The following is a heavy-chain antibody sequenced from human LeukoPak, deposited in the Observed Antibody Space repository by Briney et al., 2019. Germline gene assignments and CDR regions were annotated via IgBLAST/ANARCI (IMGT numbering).Heavy chain of an antibody. V-gene: IGHV3-30*02. J-gene: IGHJ4*02. CDR3: AKRGMVRGGPVDY. D-gene: IGHD3-10*01. CDR1: GFTASGFSFTNAW. CDR2: IRYDGSNK. Sequence: GGSLRLSCAASGFTASGFSFTNAWMTWVRQAPGKGLEWVAFIRYDGSNKYYADSVKGRFTISRDNSKNTLYLQMNSLRAEDTAVYYCAKRGMVRGGPVDYWGQGTLVTVSS.